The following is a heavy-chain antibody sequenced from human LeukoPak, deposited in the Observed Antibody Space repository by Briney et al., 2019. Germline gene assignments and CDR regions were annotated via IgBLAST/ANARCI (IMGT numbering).Heavy chain of an antibody. Sequence: PSETLSLTCTVSGGSISSYYWSWIRQPAGKGLEWIGRIYTSGSTNYNPSLKSRVTISVDKSKNQFSLKLSSVTAADTAVYYSARDADTNAEDWFDPWGQGTLVTVSS. CDR3: ARDADTNAEDWFDP. CDR2: IYTSGST. V-gene: IGHV4-4*07. CDR1: GGSISSYY. J-gene: IGHJ5*02.